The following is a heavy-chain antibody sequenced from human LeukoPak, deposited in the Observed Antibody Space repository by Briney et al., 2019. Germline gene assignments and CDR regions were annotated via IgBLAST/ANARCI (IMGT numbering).Heavy chain of an antibody. CDR2: ISGYNGNT. CDR1: GYTFSSYG. Sequence: PAASVKVSCKASGYTFSSYGIAWVRQAPGQGLEWMGWISGYNGNTNYAQKLQGRVSVTTDTSTTTAYMELRSLTSDDTALYCCARSSLGTITAGPFDYWGQGTLVTVSS. CDR3: ARSSLGTITAGPFDY. D-gene: IGHD5-12*01. V-gene: IGHV1-18*01. J-gene: IGHJ4*02.